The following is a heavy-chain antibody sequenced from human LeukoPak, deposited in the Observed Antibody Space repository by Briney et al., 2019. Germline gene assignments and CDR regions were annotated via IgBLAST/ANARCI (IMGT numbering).Heavy chain of an antibody. J-gene: IGHJ2*01. CDR3: ARGASSGWYGVYWYFDL. V-gene: IGHV1-8*01. CDR1: GYTFTSYD. D-gene: IGHD6-19*01. Sequence: ASVKVSCKASGYTFTSYDINWVRQATGQGLEWVGWMNPNSGNTGYAQKFQGRVTMTRNTSISTAYMELSSLRSEDTAVYYCARGASSGWYGVYWYFDLWGRGTLVTVSS. CDR2: MNPNSGNT.